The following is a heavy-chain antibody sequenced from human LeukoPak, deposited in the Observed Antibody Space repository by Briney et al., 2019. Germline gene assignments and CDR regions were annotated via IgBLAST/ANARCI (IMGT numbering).Heavy chain of an antibody. J-gene: IGHJ5*02. D-gene: IGHD3-16*01. CDR3: ARDPGDDGWFDP. V-gene: IGHV1-46*01. CDR1: GYTFTSYY. Sequence: ASVKVSCKASGYTFTSYYMHWVRQAPGQGLEWKGIINPSGGSTSYAQKFQGRVTMTRDMSTSTVYMELSSLRSEDTAVYYCARDPGDDGWFDPWGQGTLVTVSS. CDR2: INPSGGST.